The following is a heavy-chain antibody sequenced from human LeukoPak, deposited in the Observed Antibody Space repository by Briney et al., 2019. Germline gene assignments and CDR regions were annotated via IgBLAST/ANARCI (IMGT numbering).Heavy chain of an antibody. J-gene: IGHJ4*02. CDR3: AREGTTFLLD. CDR1: GFTFSSFG. D-gene: IGHD4-11*01. Sequence: GGSLRLSCAASGFTFSSFGMHWVRQAPGKGLEWVAIIPYDGSNKYHADSVKGRFTISRDNSKNTLYLQMNSLSPEDTAFYFCAREGTTFLLDWGQGTLVTVSS. V-gene: IGHV3-30*01. CDR2: IPYDGSNK.